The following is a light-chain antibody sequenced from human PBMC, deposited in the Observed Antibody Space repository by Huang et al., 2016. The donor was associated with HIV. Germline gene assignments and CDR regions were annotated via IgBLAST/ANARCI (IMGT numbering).Light chain of an antibody. J-gene: IGKJ2*01. CDR3: QQSYSSPPT. CDR1: QSISRY. CDR2: SAS. Sequence: DIQMTQSPSSLSAAVGERVTITCRASQSISRYVIWYHQKPGKAPKVLIHSASSLQSGVPSRFSGSGSGTDFTLTISRLQTEDFATYYCQQSYSSPPTFGQGTKVEIK. V-gene: IGKV1-39*01.